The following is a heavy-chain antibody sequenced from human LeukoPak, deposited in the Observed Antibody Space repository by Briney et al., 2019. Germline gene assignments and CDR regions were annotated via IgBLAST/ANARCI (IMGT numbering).Heavy chain of an antibody. Sequence: GASVKVSCKASGYTFTGYYMHWVRQAPGQGLEWMGWINPNSGGTNYAQKFQGRVTMTTDTSTSTAYMELRSLRSDDTAVYYCARDSDYDRRGDYWGQGTLVTVSS. CDR1: GYTFTGYY. CDR3: ARDSDYDRRGDY. CDR2: INPNSGGT. D-gene: IGHD3-10*02. V-gene: IGHV1-2*02. J-gene: IGHJ4*02.